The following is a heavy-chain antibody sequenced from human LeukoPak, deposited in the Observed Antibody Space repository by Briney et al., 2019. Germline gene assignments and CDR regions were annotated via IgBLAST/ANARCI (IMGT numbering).Heavy chain of an antibody. CDR1: GGSISSYY. CDR2: IYYSGST. J-gene: IGHJ4*02. V-gene: IGHV4-59*01. Sequence: SETLSLTCTVSGGSISSYYWSWIRQPPGKGLEWIGYIYYSGSTNHNPSLKSRVTISVDTSKNQFSLKLSSVTAADTAVYYCARDRRITYFDYWGQGTLVTVSS. CDR3: ARDRRITYFDY.